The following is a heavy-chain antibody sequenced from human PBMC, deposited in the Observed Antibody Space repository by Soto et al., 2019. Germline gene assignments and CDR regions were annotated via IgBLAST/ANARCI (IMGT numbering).Heavy chain of an antibody. CDR3: AKFRGPSYSYYSMDV. CDR1: GFTFGSYA. D-gene: IGHD3-16*01. CDR2: ISGSGRTT. V-gene: IGHV3-23*01. J-gene: IGHJ6*03. Sequence: EVQLLESGGGLVQPGGSLRLSCAASGFTFGSYAMNWLRQAPVRGLECVSFISGSGRTTYYADSVKGRFTVSRDNSKNTLYLQMNSLRAEDTALYYCAKFRGPSYSYYSMDVWGKGTTVTVSS.